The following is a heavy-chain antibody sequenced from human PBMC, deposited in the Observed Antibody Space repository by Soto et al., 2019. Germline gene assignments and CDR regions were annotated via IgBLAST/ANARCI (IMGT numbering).Heavy chain of an antibody. Sequence: SVKVSCTASGGTFSSYAISWVRQAPGQGLEWMGGIIPIFGTANYAQKFQGRGTITADESTSTAYMERSSLRSEGTAVYYCARDLPDVDTAGACFGYWGQGPLVTV. CDR1: GGTFSSYA. V-gene: IGHV1-69*13. CDR3: ARDLPDVDTAGACFGY. J-gene: IGHJ4*02. CDR2: IIPIFGTA. D-gene: IGHD5-18*01.